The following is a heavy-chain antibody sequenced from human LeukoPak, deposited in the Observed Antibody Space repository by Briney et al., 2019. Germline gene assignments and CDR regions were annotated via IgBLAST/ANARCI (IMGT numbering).Heavy chain of an antibody. D-gene: IGHD2-2*01. CDR1: GYTFTSYG. CDR3: ARVDIDCSSTSCLYYFDY. V-gene: IGHV1-18*04. Sequence: ASEKVSCKASGYTFTSYGISWVRQAPGQGLEWMGWISAYNGNTNYAQKLQGRVTMTTDTSTSTAYMELRSLRSDDTAVYYCARVDIDCSSTSCLYYFDYWGQGTLVTVSS. CDR2: ISAYNGNT. J-gene: IGHJ4*02.